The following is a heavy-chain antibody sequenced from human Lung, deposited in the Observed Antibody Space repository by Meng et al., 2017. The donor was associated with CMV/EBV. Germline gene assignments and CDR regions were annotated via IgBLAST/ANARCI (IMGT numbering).Heavy chain of an antibody. CDR2: IKQDGSEK. Sequence: GESXKISXVASGFTFNTYWMSWVRQAPGKGLEWVANIKQDGSEKYYVGSVKGRFTISRDNAKNSLYLQMNSLRAEDTAVYYCARDPRVKSYVVVPAASDYWGQGTXVTVSS. CDR1: GFTFNTYW. CDR3: ARDPRVKSYVVVPAASDY. J-gene: IGHJ4*02. V-gene: IGHV3-7*01. D-gene: IGHD2-2*01.